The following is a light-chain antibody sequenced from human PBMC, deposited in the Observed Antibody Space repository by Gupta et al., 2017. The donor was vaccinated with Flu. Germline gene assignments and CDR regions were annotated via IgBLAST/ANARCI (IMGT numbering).Light chain of an antibody. CDR1: RTNIGASYD. CDR2: GNT. V-gene: IGLV1-40*01. Sequence: QSVLTQPPSVSGAPRQRVNISRTGSRTNIGASYDVHWYQQLPGTAPKLLIHGNTNRPSGVPNRFSGSRPGTSASLAISGLQAEDEADYYCQSYDSSLGGNYVFGSGTKVIVL. J-gene: IGLJ1*01. CDR3: QSYDSSLGGNYV.